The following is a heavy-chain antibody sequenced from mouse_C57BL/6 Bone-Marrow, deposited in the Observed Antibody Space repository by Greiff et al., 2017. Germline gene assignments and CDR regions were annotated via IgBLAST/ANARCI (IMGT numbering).Heavy chain of an antibody. V-gene: IGHV5-17*01. CDR2: ISSGSSNI. CDR1: GFTFSDYG. D-gene: IGHD1-1*01. J-gene: IGHJ1*03. CDR3: AVYYYGSRRYFDV. Sequence: EVQVVESGGGLVKTGGSLKLSCAASGFTFSDYGMHWVRQAPEKGLEWVAYISSGSSNIYYADTVKGRFTISRDNAKNTLFLQMTILRSEDTAMYYCAVYYYGSRRYFDVWGTGTTVTVSS.